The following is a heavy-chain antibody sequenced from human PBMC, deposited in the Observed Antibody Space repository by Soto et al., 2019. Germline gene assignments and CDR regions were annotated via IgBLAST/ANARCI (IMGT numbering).Heavy chain of an antibody. Sequence: PGGSLRLSGAASGFTFSDNYMSWIRQAPGKGLEWVAHISGSSSYTNYADSVKGRFTISRDNAKNSLYLQMDSLRAEDTAVYYCARDSRHGTSWGQGTLVTVSS. J-gene: IGHJ5*02. D-gene: IGHD6-6*01. CDR2: ISGSSSYT. V-gene: IGHV3-11*06. CDR1: GFTFSDNY. CDR3: ARDSRHGTS.